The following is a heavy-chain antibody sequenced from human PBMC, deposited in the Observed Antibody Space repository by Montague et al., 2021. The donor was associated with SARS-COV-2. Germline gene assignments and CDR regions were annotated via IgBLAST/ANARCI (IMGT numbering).Heavy chain of an antibody. CDR2: IYYSGST. Sequence: SETLSLTCTVSGGSISSSSYYWGWIRQPPGKGLEWIGSIYYSGSTYYNPSLKSRVTISVDTSKNQFSLKLSSVTAADTAVYYCARQSVNYYDSSGYLFDYWGQGTLVTVSS. D-gene: IGHD3-22*01. V-gene: IGHV4-39*01. J-gene: IGHJ4*02. CDR3: ARQSVNYYDSSGYLFDY. CDR1: GGSISSSSYY.